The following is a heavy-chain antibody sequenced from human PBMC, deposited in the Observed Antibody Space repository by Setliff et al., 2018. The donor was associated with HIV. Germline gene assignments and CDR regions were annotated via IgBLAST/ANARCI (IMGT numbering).Heavy chain of an antibody. D-gene: IGHD3-9*01. CDR1: GGTFSNYA. CDR3: AAFDYNLLTGCPC. CDR2: VDPKDGET. V-gene: IGHV1-69-2*01. J-gene: IGHJ4*02. Sequence: ASVKVSCKASGGTFSNYAINWVQQAPGKGLEWMGRVDPKDGETMYAQKFQGRVTITADRSTNTAYMDLSSLSSDDTALYFCAAFDYNLLTGCPCWGQGTLVTVSS.